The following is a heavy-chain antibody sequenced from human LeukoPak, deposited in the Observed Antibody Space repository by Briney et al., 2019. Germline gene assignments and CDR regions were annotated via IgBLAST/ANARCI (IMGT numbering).Heavy chain of an antibody. V-gene: IGHV1-69*04. CDR1: GGTFSSYA. D-gene: IGHD3-3*01. Sequence: GASVKVSCKASGGTFSSYAISWVRQAPGQGLEWMGRIIPILGIANYAQKFQGRVTITADKSTSTAYMELSSLRSEDTAVYYCARGDFWTYFDYWGQGTLVTVSS. CDR2: IIPILGIA. CDR3: ARGDFWTYFDY. J-gene: IGHJ4*02.